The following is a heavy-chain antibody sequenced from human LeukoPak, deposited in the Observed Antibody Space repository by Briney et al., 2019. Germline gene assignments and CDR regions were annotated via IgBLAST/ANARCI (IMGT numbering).Heavy chain of an antibody. CDR1: GGSISSYY. J-gene: IGHJ4*02. Sequence: ETLSLTCTVSGGSISSYYWSWIRQPAGKGLEWIGRIHTSGSTNYSPSLKSRVTMSVDTSKNQFSLKLSSVTAADTAVYYCARDRYYYDSSARYFDYWGQGTQVTISA. V-gene: IGHV4-4*07. CDR3: ARDRYYYDSSARYFDY. D-gene: IGHD3-22*01. CDR2: IHTSGST.